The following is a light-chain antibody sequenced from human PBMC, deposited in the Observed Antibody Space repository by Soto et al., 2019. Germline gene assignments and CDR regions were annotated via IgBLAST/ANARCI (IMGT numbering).Light chain of an antibody. CDR3: HQSYSGVT. CDR1: QSISTY. Sequence: DIQMTQSPSSLSASVGDRVTITCRASQSISTYLNWYQQKPGKAPKLLIYGASTLQGGVPSRFSGGGSGTYFTLTIRSLQPADSASYFCHQSYSGVTFGQGTRLEIK. V-gene: IGKV1-39*01. CDR2: GAS. J-gene: IGKJ5*01.